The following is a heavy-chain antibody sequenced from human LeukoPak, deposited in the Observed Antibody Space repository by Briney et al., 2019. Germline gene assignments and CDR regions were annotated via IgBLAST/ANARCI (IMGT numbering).Heavy chain of an antibody. Sequence: GGSLRLSCAASGFTFSSYAMNWVRQAPGKGLEWVSYISSSGSTIYYADSVKGRFTISRDNAKNSLYLQMNSLRAEDTAVYYCARAYLSYAMVRTDAFDIWGQGTMVTVSS. D-gene: IGHD3-10*01. J-gene: IGHJ3*02. CDR3: ARAYLSYAMVRTDAFDI. CDR2: ISSSGSTI. V-gene: IGHV3-48*03. CDR1: GFTFSSYA.